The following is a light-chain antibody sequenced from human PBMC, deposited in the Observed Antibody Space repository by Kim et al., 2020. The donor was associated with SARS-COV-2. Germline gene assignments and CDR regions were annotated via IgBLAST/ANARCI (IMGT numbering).Light chain of an antibody. J-gene: IGKJ3*01. Sequence: ASVGDRVTITCRTSQSISSHLNWYHQKPGRAPKLLISAASTLQGGVPSRFSGSGSETDSTLTISSLQPEDFATYFCQQSYITPFTFGPGTKVDIK. CDR1: QSISSH. CDR3: QQSYITPFT. V-gene: IGKV1-39*01. CDR2: AAS.